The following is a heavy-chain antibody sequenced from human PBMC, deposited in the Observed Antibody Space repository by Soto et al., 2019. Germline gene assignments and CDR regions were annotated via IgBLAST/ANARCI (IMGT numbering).Heavy chain of an antibody. Sequence: SETLSLTCTVSGGSISSGDYYWSWIRQPPGKGLEWIGYIFYSGSTYYNPSLKSRVTISVDTSKNQFSLKLSSVTAADTAVYYCARYGGYEGLRFDPWGQGTLVTVSS. D-gene: IGHD5-12*01. CDR2: IFYSGST. V-gene: IGHV4-30-4*01. CDR3: ARYGGYEGLRFDP. J-gene: IGHJ5*02. CDR1: GGSISSGDYY.